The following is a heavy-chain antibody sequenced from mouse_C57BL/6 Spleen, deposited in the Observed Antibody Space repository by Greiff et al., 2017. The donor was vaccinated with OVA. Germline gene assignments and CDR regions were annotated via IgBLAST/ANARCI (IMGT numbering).Heavy chain of an antibody. CDR3: ARHGQGYFDY. D-gene: IGHD3-3*01. Sequence: EVKVVESGGDLVKPGGSLKLSCAASGFTFSSYGMSWVRQTPDKRLEWVATISSGGSYTYYPDSVKGRFTISRDNAKNTLYLQMSSLKSEDTAMYYCARHGQGYFDYWGQGTTLTVSS. CDR2: ISSGGSYT. CDR1: GFTFSSYG. J-gene: IGHJ2*01. V-gene: IGHV5-6*01.